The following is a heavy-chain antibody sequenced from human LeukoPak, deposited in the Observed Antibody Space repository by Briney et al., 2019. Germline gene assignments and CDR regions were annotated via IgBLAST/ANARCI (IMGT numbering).Heavy chain of an antibody. J-gene: IGHJ4*02. Sequence: PSETLSLTCSVSGGSISSGDYYWSWIRQPAGTGLEWIGRFYTSGSTNYNPSLKSRVTISVDTSKNQFSLRLSSVTAADTAVYYCARGSVSADYWGQGILVTVSS. D-gene: IGHD2-15*01. CDR3: ARGSVSADY. CDR1: GGSISSGDYY. CDR2: FYTSGST. V-gene: IGHV4-61*02.